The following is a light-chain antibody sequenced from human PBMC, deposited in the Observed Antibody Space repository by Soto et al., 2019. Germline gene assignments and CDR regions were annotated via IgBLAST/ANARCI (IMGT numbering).Light chain of an antibody. CDR2: GAS. CDR3: QQYYSSPVA. J-gene: IGKJ5*01. CDR1: QRLRSSY. Sequence: DIVLTQSPGSLSLSPGDRATLSCWASQRLRSSYLAWYQQKHGQATRLLIYGASSRASGIPSRFSGSGSGTDFTLTISRLEPEDFAVYYCQQYYSSPVAFGQGTRLEIK. V-gene: IGKV3-20*01.